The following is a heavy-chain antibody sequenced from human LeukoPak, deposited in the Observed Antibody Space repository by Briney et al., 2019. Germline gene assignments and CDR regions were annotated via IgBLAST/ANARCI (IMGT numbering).Heavy chain of an antibody. CDR2: ISYDGSNK. J-gene: IGHJ4*02. D-gene: IGHD2-2*01. CDR3: AREERYCSSTSCSYYFDY. Sequence: GGYLRLSCAASGFTFSSYAMHWVRQAPGKGLEWVAVISYDGSNKYYADSVKGRFTISRDNSKNTLYLQMNSLRAEDTAVYYCAREERYCSSTSCSYYFDYWGQGTLVTVSS. V-gene: IGHV3-30*01. CDR1: GFTFSSYA.